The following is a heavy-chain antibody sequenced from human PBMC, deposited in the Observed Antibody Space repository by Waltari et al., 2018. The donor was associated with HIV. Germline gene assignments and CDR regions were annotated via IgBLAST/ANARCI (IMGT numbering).Heavy chain of an antibody. V-gene: IGHV1-69*01. CDR3: ARVSEIYSSSSGAFDY. D-gene: IGHD6-6*01. J-gene: IGHJ4*02. CDR1: GGTFSSYA. Sequence: QVQLVQSGPEVKKPGSSVKVSCKASGGTFSSYAITWVRQAPGQGLEWMGGIIPIFGTSNYAQKFQGRVTITADESTSTVYMELSSLRSEDTAVYYRARVSEIYSSSSGAFDYWGQGTLVTVSS. CDR2: IIPIFGTS.